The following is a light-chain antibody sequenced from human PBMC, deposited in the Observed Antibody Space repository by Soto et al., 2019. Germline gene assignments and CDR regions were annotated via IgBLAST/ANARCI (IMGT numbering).Light chain of an antibody. Sequence: EIVLTQSPATLSLSPGERATLSCRASQSVSRYLAWYQHKPGQAPRLLIYDASNRATGIPARFSGSGSGTDFTLNISSLEPEDFAVYYCQQRTNWPPWTFGQGTKVEIK. CDR1: QSVSRY. V-gene: IGKV3-11*01. CDR3: QQRTNWPPWT. CDR2: DAS. J-gene: IGKJ1*01.